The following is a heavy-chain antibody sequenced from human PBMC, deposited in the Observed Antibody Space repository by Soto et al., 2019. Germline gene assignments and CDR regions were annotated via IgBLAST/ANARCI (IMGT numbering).Heavy chain of an antibody. CDR2: SYYSGTT. D-gene: IGHD3-9*01. V-gene: IGHV4-39*01. CDR1: GNSISVHSYY. CDR3: TRRYNRNDNYYDP. Sequence: LSLTCTVSGNSISVHSYYWTWIRQPPGKGLEWIGSSYYSGTTYFNPSLKSRASISVDTSKNEFSLSLSSVTAADTAVYYCTRRYNRNDNYYDPWGPGVLVTVSS. J-gene: IGHJ5*02.